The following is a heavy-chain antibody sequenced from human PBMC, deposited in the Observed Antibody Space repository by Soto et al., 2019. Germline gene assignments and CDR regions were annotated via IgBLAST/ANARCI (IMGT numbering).Heavy chain of an antibody. CDR3: ARGGISSSGAYYGMDV. D-gene: IGHD6-6*01. CDR1: GGSISSSNW. CDR2: IYHSGST. J-gene: IGHJ6*02. V-gene: IGHV4-4*02. Sequence: QVQLQESGPGLVKPSGTLSLTCAVSGGSISSSNWWSWVRQPPGKGLEWIGEIYHSGSTNYNPSLKSRVTISXXKXKXLCPLKLSSVTAADTAVYYCARGGISSSGAYYGMDVWGQGTTVTVSS.